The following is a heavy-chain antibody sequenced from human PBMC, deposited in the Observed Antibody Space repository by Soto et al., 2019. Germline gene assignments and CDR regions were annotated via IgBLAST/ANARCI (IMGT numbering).Heavy chain of an antibody. CDR1: GGSISSGDYY. D-gene: IGHD2-15*01. CDR3: ARHVGYCSGGGCYKPPYFDY. V-gene: IGHV4-30-4*01. Sequence: PSETLSLTCTVSGGSISSGDYYWSWIRQRPGKGLEWIGYIYYSGSTYYNPSLKSRVTISVDTSKNQFSLKLSSVTAADTAVYYCARHVGYCSGGGCYKPPYFDYWGQGTLVTVSS. CDR2: IYYSGST. J-gene: IGHJ4*02.